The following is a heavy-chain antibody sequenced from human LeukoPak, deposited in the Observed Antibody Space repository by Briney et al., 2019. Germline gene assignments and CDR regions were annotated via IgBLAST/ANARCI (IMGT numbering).Heavy chain of an antibody. CDR2: ISGSGGST. J-gene: IGHJ4*02. D-gene: IGHD3-3*01. CDR3: AKGGYDFWSGYYER. V-gene: IGHV3-23*01. Sequence: GRSLRLSCAASGFTFDDYAMHWVRQAPGKGLEWVSAISGSGGSTYYADSVKGRFTISRDNSKNTLYLQMNSLRAEDTAVYYCAKGGYDFWSGYYERWGQGTLVTVSS. CDR1: GFTFDDYA.